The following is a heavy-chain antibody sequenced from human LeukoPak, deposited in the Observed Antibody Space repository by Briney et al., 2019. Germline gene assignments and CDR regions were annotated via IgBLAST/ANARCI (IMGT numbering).Heavy chain of an antibody. CDR1: GYTFSNYY. J-gene: IGHJ6*03. D-gene: IGHD2-2*01. CDR2: INPGDGST. CDR3: ARMVYCSSISCSYYYYYMDV. V-gene: IGHV1-46*01. Sequence: GASAKVSCKASGYTFSNYYMYWVRQAPGQGLEWMGIINPGDGSTRYAPKFQGRVTMTRDTSTRTVYMELSSLRSEDTAVYYCARMVYCSSISCSYYYYYMDVWAKGTTVTVSS.